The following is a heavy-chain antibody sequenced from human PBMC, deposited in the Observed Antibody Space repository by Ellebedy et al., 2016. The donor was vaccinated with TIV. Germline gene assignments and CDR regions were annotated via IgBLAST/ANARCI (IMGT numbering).Heavy chain of an antibody. CDR1: GFTFSTYA. D-gene: IGHD2-21*01. V-gene: IGHV3-64D*06. Sequence: PGGSLRLSCSGSGFTFSTYAMHWVRQAPGKGLEYVSAISGNGGSTYYADSVKGRFTISRNNSQNSLYLQINSLRAQDTTVYYCLKVIANSGRPYYFHYWGQGTLVTVSS. J-gene: IGHJ4*02. CDR2: ISGNGGST. CDR3: LKVIANSGRPYYFHY.